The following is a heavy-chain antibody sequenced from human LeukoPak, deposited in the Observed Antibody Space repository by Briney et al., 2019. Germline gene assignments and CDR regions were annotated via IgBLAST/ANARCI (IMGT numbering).Heavy chain of an antibody. CDR2: INGDESTT. Sequence: GGSLRLSCVASGFTFSNYWMHWVRQAPEKGPVWISRINGDESTTDYADSVKGRFTISRDNAKNTLYLQMNTLGAEDTALYYCARGFRWGFDYWGQGILVTASS. CDR3: ARGFRWGFDY. V-gene: IGHV3-74*01. D-gene: IGHD4-23*01. J-gene: IGHJ4*02. CDR1: GFTFSNYW.